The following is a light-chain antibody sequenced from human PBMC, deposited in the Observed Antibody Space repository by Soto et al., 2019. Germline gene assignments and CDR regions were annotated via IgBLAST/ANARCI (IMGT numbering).Light chain of an antibody. J-gene: IGKJ1*01. CDR2: WAS. Sequence: DIVLTHSPYSLAVSRGERATINFKSIQSMFYSSNNKNYLAWYQQKPGEPPKLLLYWASTRESGVSSRFSGSGSGTEFTLTIGGLQADDFATYYCQEYNTEQWTFGQGTKVDIK. CDR3: QEYNTEQWT. CDR1: QSMFYSSNNKNY. V-gene: IGKV4-1*01.